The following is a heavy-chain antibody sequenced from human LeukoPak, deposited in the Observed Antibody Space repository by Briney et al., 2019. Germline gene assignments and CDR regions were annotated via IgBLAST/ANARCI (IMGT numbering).Heavy chain of an antibody. V-gene: IGHV3-48*03. CDR3: ARDGGDYFDY. CDR1: GFTLSSYE. Sequence: PGGSLRLSCAASGFTLSSYEMNWVRQAPGKGLEWVSYISSSGSTIYYDDSVKGRFTISRDNAKNSLYLQMNSLRAEDTAVYYCARDGGDYFDYWGQGTLVTVSS. D-gene: IGHD2-21*01. CDR2: ISSSGSTI. J-gene: IGHJ4*02.